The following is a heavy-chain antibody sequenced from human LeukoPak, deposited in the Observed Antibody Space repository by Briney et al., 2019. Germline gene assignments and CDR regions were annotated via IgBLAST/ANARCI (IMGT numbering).Heavy chain of an antibody. V-gene: IGHV4-34*01. CDR2: INQSGST. CDR3: ARPRIAARRGSAFDI. J-gene: IGHJ3*02. Sequence: SETLSLTCAVYGGSFSGSYWSWIRQPPGKGLEWIGEINQSGSTNYNPSLKSRVTISVDTSKNQFSLKLSSVTAADTAVYYCARPRIAARRGSAFDIWGQGTMVTVSS. D-gene: IGHD6-6*01. CDR1: GGSFSGSY.